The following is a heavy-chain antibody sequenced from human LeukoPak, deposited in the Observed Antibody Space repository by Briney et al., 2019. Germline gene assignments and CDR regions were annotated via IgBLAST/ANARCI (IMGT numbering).Heavy chain of an antibody. CDR3: ARNPRVVVVSHFDY. CDR2: IKQDGSEK. V-gene: IGHV3-7*01. D-gene: IGHD3-22*01. J-gene: IGHJ4*02. Sequence: KPGGSLRLSCAASGFTFSSYWMSWVRQAPGKGLEWVANIKQDGSEKYYVDSVKGRFTISRDNAKNSLYLQMNSLRAEDTAVYYCARNPRVVVVSHFDYWGQGTLVTVSS. CDR1: GFTFSSYW.